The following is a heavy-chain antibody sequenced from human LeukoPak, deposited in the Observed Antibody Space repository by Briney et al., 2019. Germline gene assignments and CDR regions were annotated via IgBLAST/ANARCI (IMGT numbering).Heavy chain of an antibody. D-gene: IGHD4-11*01. Sequence: SGPTLGHPTPPLTLTCTFSGFSLGTSGMRGSWRRQPPEKALEWLARIDWDDDKFYSTSLKTTLTISKDTSKNQVVLTMTNMDPVDTATYYCARTREGTTFDYWGQGTLVTVSS. V-gene: IGHV2-70*04. J-gene: IGHJ4*02. CDR2: IDWDDDK. CDR3: ARTREGTTFDY. CDR1: GFSLGTSGMR.